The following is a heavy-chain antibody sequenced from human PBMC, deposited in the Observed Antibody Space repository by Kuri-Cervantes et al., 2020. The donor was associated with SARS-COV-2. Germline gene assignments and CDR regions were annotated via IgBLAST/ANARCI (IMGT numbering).Heavy chain of an antibody. J-gene: IGHJ4*02. CDR3: AIFFIPRVVHY. CDR1: GFSFTSYF. D-gene: IGHD2-21*01. Sequence: GESLKISCKGSGFSFTSYFISWVRQMPGKGLEWMGRIDPSDSYTNYSLSFQGHVTFSADKSINTAYLQWSGLRASDTAIYYCAIFFIPRVVHYWGPGTLVTVSS. CDR2: IDPSDSYT. V-gene: IGHV5-10-1*01.